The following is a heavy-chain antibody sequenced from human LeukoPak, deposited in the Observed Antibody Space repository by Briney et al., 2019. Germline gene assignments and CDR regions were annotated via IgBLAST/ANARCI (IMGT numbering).Heavy chain of an antibody. J-gene: IGHJ4*02. CDR3: ARDIRPKWLRLLVYFDY. V-gene: IGHV1-18*01. Sequence: GASVKVSCKASGYTFTSYGISWVRQAPGQGLEWMGWISAYNGNTNYAQKLQGRVTMTTDTSTSTAYMELRSLRSDDTAVYYCARDIRPKWLRLLVYFDYWGQGTLVTVSS. CDR2: ISAYNGNT. CDR1: GYTFTSYG. D-gene: IGHD5-12*01.